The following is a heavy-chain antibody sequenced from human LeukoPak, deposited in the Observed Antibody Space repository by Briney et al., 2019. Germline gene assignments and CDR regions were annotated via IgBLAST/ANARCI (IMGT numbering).Heavy chain of an antibody. CDR1: GGSIGSSPSS. D-gene: IGHD1-26*01. Sequence: PSETLSLTCTVSGGSIGSSPSSWGWIRQPPEKGLDWIGSISYSGSASYNPSLKSRVTISVDTSKNQFSLILHSVTATDTAVYYCARRSGNFRGPNWFDPWGQGTLVTVSS. V-gene: IGHV4-39*01. CDR2: ISYSGSA. CDR3: ARRSGNFRGPNWFDP. J-gene: IGHJ5*02.